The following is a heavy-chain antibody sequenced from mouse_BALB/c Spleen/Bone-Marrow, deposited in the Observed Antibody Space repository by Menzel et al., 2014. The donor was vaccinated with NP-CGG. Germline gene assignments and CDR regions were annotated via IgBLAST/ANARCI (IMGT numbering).Heavy chain of an antibody. Sequence: EVQLQESGGGLVQPGGSMKLSCVASGFTFSNYWMNWARQSPEKGLEWVAEIRLKSNNFATHYAESVKGRFTISRDDSKSSVYLEMNNLRAEDTGIYYCTSLYYYGSRYFDYWGQGTTLTVSS. D-gene: IGHD1-1*01. CDR3: TSLYYYGSRYFDY. CDR1: GFTFSNYW. CDR2: IRLKSNNFAT. V-gene: IGHV6-6*02. J-gene: IGHJ2*01.